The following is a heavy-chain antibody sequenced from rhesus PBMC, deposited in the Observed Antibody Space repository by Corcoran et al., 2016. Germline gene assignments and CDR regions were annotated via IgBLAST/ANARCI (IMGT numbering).Heavy chain of an antibody. CDR1: GFSFRDYY. J-gene: IGHJ4*01. CDR3: ARGVTSSGWYLDY. CDR2: ISNCGGSP. D-gene: IGHD6-31*01. Sequence: EVQLVESGGGLAKPGGSLRLSCAASGFSFRDYYMDWVRQAAGKGMEWVSRISNCGGSPWYAASVKGNFTISRKNAKNTLYFQRNSLRAEATAVYYCARGVTSSGWYLDYWGQGVLVTVSS. V-gene: IGHV3-178*01.